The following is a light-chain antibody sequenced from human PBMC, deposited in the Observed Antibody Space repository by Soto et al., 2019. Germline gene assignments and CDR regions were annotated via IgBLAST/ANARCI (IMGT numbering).Light chain of an antibody. CDR3: QKYHTGPPQYP. CDR1: QSVASN. V-gene: IGKV3-15*01. CDR2: GAS. J-gene: IGKJ2*01. Sequence: EIVMTQSPASLSVSPGDGATLSCRASQSVASNVAWYQQKPGQGPRLLIHGASTRAAGVPARFSGSGSGTDFPLTISSLQSEDFAVSYCQKYHTGPPQYPLGQGTKRQIK.